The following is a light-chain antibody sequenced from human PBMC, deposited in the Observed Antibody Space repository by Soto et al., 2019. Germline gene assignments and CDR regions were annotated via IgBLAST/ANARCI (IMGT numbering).Light chain of an antibody. Sequence: EIVLTQSPGTLSLSPGERGTLSCRASQSVSSSQVAWYQQKPGQAPRLLIYGASSRATGIPDRFSGSGSGADFTLSISRLEPEDFAVYYYQHYANSLVTFGQGTKVEI. CDR3: QHYANSLVT. CDR2: GAS. J-gene: IGKJ1*01. CDR1: QSVSSSQ. V-gene: IGKV3-20*01.